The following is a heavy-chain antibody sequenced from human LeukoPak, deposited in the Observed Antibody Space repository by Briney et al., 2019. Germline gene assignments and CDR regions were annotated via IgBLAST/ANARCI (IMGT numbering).Heavy chain of an antibody. CDR2: ISGSSSTI. CDR3: ARHRHY. V-gene: IGHV3-48*01. CDR1: GFTFSSYS. Sequence: GGSLRLSCAASGFTFSSYSMNWVRQAPGKGLEWISYISGSSSTIYYADSVKGRFTISRDSAKNSLYLQMNSLRVEDTAVYYCARHRHYWGQGTLVTVSS. J-gene: IGHJ4*02.